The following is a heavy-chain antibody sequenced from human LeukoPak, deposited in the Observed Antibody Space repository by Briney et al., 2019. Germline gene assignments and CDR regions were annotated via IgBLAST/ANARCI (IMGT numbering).Heavy chain of an antibody. V-gene: IGHV4-59*01. D-gene: IGHD5-18*01. CDR2: IYYSGST. J-gene: IGHJ4*02. CDR3: ARVSTQLWLHFDY. Sequence: SETLSLTCTVSGGSISRYYWSWIRQPPGKGLEWIGYIYYSGSTNYNPSLKSRVTISVDTSKNQFSLKLSSVTAADTAVYYCARVSTQLWLHFDYWGQGTLVTVSS. CDR1: GGSISRYY.